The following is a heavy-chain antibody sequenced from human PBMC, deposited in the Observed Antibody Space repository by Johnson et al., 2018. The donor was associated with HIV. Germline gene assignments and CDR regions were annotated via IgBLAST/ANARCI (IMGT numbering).Heavy chain of an antibody. V-gene: IGHV3-30*02. CDR1: GFTFSSYG. J-gene: IGHJ3*02. CDR3: ASLSEDAFDI. CDR2: IRYDGSNK. Sequence: QVQLVESGGGVVQPGGSLRLSCAASGFTFSSYGMHWVRQAPGKGLEWVAFIRYDGSNKYYADSVKGRFTISRDNSEDTLYLQMNSLKAEDTAVYYCASLSEDAFDIWGQGTMVTVSS.